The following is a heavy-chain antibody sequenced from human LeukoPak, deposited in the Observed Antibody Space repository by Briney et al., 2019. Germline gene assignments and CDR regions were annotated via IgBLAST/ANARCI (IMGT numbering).Heavy chain of an antibody. CDR1: GGSFSGYY. D-gene: IGHD3-22*01. CDR2: INHSGST. J-gene: IGHJ4*02. Sequence: PSETLSLTCAVYGGSFSGYYWSWIRQPPGKGLEWIGEINHSGSTNYNPSLKSRVTISVDTSKNQFSLKLSSVTAADTAVYYCAREVYDSSGYLDYWGQGTLVTVSS. V-gene: IGHV4-34*01. CDR3: AREVYDSSGYLDY.